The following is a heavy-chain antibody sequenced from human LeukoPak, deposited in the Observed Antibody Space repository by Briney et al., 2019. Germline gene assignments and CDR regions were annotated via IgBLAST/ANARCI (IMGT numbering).Heavy chain of an antibody. CDR1: GGSFSGYY. Sequence: SETLSLTCAVYGGSFSGYYWGWIRQPPGKGLEWIGEINHSGSTNYNPSLKSRVTISVDTSKNQFSLKLSSVTAADTAVYYCATFGYYGSWWGQGTLVTVSS. CDR2: INHSGST. V-gene: IGHV4-34*01. CDR3: ATFGYYGSW. D-gene: IGHD3-10*01. J-gene: IGHJ4*02.